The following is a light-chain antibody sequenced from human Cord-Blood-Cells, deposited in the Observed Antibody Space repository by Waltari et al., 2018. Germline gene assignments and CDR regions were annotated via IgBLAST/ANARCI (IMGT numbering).Light chain of an antibody. CDR1: QGVSSN. J-gene: IGKJ2*01. Sequence: EIVMTQSPATLSVSPGERATLSCRASQGVSSNLAWYQQKPGQAPRLLIYGASTGATGIPSRFSGSVSGTEFTLTISSLQSEDFAVYYCQQYNNWPYTFGQGTKLEIK. V-gene: IGKV3-15*01. CDR3: QQYNNWPYT. CDR2: GAS.